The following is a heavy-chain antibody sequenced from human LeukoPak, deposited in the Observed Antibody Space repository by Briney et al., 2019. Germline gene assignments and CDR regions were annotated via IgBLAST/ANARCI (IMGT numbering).Heavy chain of an antibody. Sequence: PGGSLRLSXAASGFSFSTYAMSWVSQTPGKGLEWVSAISGSSGSTYYAVSVKGRFTVSRGNSKNTLYLQMNSLRAEDTAIYYCAKEAIPAAILYYYYMDVWGKGTTVTVSS. J-gene: IGHJ6*03. CDR2: ISGSSGST. V-gene: IGHV3-23*01. CDR1: GFSFSTYA. CDR3: AKEAIPAAILYYYYMDV. D-gene: IGHD2-2*01.